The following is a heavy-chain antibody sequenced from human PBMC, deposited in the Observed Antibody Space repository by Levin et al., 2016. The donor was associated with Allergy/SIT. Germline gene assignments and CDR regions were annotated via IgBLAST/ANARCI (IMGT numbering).Heavy chain of an antibody. D-gene: IGHD3-9*01. CDR3: ARDDGRRLGPTPFGNFGS. CDR1: GFTFKNSV. CDR2: ISNNGKTQ. J-gene: IGHJ4*02. V-gene: IGHV3-30*03. Sequence: GESLKISCAASGFTFKNSVMHWVRQAPGKGLEWVAAISNNGKTQYYADSVKGRFTISRDNSRSTMSLYMSSLRHDDTAVYYCARDDGRRLGPTPFGNFGSWGQGMLVTVSS.